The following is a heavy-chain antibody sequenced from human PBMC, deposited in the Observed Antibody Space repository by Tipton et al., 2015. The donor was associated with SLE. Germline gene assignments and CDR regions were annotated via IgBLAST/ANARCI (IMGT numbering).Heavy chain of an antibody. V-gene: IGHV3-23*01. CDR3: AKVRDYREAFDI. D-gene: IGHD4-11*01. Sequence: SLRLSCAASGFTFSSYAMSWVRQAPGKGLEWVSAISGSGGSTYYADSVKGRFTISRDNSKNTLYLQMNSLRAEDTAVYYCAKVRDYREAFDIWGQGTMVTVSS. CDR2: ISGSGGST. J-gene: IGHJ3*02. CDR1: GFTFSSYA.